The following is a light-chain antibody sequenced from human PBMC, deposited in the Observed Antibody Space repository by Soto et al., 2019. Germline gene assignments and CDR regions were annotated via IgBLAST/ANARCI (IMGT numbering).Light chain of an antibody. V-gene: IGLV2-14*03. CDR1: SSDVGGYNY. CDR3: NSYTSDSILDV. Sequence: QSALTQPASVSGSPEQSITISCTGTSSDVGGYNYVSWYQQHPGKAPKLLIYDVNIRPSGVSDRFSGSKSGNTASLTISGLQADDEADYYCNSYTSDSILDVFGTGTKVTVL. J-gene: IGLJ1*01. CDR2: DVN.